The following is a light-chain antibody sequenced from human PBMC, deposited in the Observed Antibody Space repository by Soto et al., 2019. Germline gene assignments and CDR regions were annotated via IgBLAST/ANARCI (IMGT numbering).Light chain of an antibody. CDR1: QSISSW. J-gene: IGKJ1*01. Sequence: DIQMTRSPSTLSASVGDRVTITCRASQSISSWLAWYQQKPGKAPKLLIYDASSLESGVPSRFSGSGSGTEFTLTISSLQPDDFATYYCQQYNIYSLTFGQGTKVEIK. CDR2: DAS. CDR3: QQYNIYSLT. V-gene: IGKV1-5*01.